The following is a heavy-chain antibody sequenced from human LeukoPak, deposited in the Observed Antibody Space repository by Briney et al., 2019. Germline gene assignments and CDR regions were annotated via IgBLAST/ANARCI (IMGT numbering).Heavy chain of an antibody. V-gene: IGHV1-18*01. Sequence: ASVKVTCKASGYRFTSDGISWVRQAPGQGLEWMGWVITYNGNTKYAQKLQRRVTMTTDTSTRAAYMEMRSVRYDDTDVYYCARVGTETLRYGASYFDYWGQGTLVTVSS. J-gene: IGHJ4*02. CDR3: ARVGTETLRYGASYFDY. CDR1: GYRFTSDG. D-gene: IGHD1-1*01. CDR2: VITYNGNT.